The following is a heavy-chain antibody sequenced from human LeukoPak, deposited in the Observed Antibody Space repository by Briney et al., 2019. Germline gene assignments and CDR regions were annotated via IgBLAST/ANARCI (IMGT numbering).Heavy chain of an antibody. CDR2: ISSSSTYI. CDR3: TRGHYYGMDV. CDR1: ESTFKSYN. V-gene: IGHV3-21*01. Sequence: GGSLRLSCAASESTFKSYNMNWVRQAPGKGLEWVSSISSSSTYIYYADSVKGRFTISRDNAKNSLYLQMNSLRAEDTAVYYCTRGHYYGMDVWGKGPTVTVST. J-gene: IGHJ6*04.